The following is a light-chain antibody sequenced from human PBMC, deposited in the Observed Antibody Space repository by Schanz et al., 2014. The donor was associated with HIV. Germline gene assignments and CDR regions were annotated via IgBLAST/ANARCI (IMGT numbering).Light chain of an antibody. CDR2: DNT. CDR1: SSNIGRNT. CDR3: AAWADNLDGYV. V-gene: IGLV1-44*01. Sequence: SVLTQPPSASGTPGQRVTLSCSGSSSNIGRNTVHWYQQLPGKAPQLLIFDNTNRPSGVPARFSGSKSGSSASLAISGLQSEDEAEYYCAAWADNLDGYVFGSGTKLTVL. J-gene: IGLJ1*01.